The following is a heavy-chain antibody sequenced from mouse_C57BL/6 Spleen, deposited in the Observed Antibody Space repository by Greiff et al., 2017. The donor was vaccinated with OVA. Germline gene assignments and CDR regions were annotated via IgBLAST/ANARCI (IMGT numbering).Heavy chain of an antibody. Sequence: EVQLVESEGGLVQPGSSMKLSCTASGFTFSDYYMAWVRQVPEKGLEWVANINYDGSSTYYLDSLKSRFIISRDNAKNILYLQMSSLKSEDTATYYCARYDGYPHWYFDVWGTGTTVTVSS. CDR2: INYDGSST. D-gene: IGHD2-3*01. J-gene: IGHJ1*03. V-gene: IGHV5-16*01. CDR1: GFTFSDYY. CDR3: ARYDGYPHWYFDV.